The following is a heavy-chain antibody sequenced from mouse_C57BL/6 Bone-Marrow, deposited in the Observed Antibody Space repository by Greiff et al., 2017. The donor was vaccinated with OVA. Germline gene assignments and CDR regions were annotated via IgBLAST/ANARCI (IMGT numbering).Heavy chain of an antibody. CDR2: IDPSDSET. D-gene: IGHD1-1*01. CDR3: ARSGYYYGSSHWYFDV. CDR1: GYTFTSYW. J-gene: IGHJ1*03. V-gene: IGHV1-52*01. Sequence: QVQLQQSGAELVRPGSSVKLSCKASGYTFTSYWMHWVKQRPIQGLEWIGNIDPSDSETHYNQKFKDKATLTVDKSSSTAYMQLSSLTSEDSAVYYCARSGYYYGSSHWYFDVWGTGTTVTVSS.